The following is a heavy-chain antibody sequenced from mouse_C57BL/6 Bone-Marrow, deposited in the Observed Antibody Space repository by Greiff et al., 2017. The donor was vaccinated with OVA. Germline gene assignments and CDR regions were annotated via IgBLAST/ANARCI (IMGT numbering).Heavy chain of an antibody. J-gene: IGHJ4*01. CDR2: INPNNGGT. D-gene: IGHD2-1*01. Sequence: VQLKESGPELVKPGASVKMSCKASGYTFTDYNMHWVKQSHGKSLEWIGYINPNNGGTSYNQKFKGKATLTVNKSSSTAYMELRSLTSEDSAVYYCALYGNYYAMDYWGQGTSVTVSS. CDR3: ALYGNYYAMDY. V-gene: IGHV1-22*01. CDR1: GYTFTDYN.